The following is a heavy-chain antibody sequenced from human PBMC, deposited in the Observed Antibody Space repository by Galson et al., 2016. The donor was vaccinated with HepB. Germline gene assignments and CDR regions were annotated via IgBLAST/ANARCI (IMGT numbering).Heavy chain of an antibody. J-gene: IGHJ4*02. CDR1: AFTFSNYG. CDR3: AKSKGGVWSYYFDY. Sequence: LRLSCAASAFTFSNYGMHWVRQAPGKGLEWVAGIWTDGSNKYYGDSVKGRFTISRDNSKNTLYLQMNSLRAEDTAVYYCAKSKGGVWSYYFDYWGQGTLVAVSS. D-gene: IGHD6-19*01. V-gene: IGHV3-33*06. CDR2: IWTDGSNK.